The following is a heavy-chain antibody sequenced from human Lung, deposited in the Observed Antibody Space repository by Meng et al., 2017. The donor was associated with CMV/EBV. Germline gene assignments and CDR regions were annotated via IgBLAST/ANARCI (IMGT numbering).Heavy chain of an antibody. CDR3: ARRYGDYGIYYFDS. J-gene: IGHJ4*02. Sequence: AGYTVTNYWIGRVRELHGKGKEWMGIIYTSNTDNSYSTSFQGQVTITANKSINTAYLQWSSLKASDKAIYYCARRYGDYGIYYFDSWGQGTLVTVSS. V-gene: IGHV5-51*01. CDR2: IYTSNTDN. D-gene: IGHD4-17*01. CDR1: GYTVTNYW.